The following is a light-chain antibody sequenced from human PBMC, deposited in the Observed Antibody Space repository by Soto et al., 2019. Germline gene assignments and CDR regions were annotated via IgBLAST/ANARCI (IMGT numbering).Light chain of an antibody. CDR1: RGITSN. CDR3: QQYNNWPRAT. V-gene: IGKV3-15*01. Sequence: EIVMTQSPATLSVSPGERATLSCRASRGITSNLAWYQQKPGQAPRLLMFRTSSRATGFPARFSGSGSGTEFNLTISSLQSEDFGVYYCQQYNNWPRATFGGGTKVEIK. CDR2: RTS. J-gene: IGKJ4*01.